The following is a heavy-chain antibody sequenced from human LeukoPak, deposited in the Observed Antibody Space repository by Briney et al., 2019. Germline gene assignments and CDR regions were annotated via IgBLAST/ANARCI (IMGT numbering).Heavy chain of an antibody. J-gene: IGHJ4*02. D-gene: IGHD6-13*01. CDR1: GGSISSSSYY. Sequence: NPSETLSLTCTVSGGSISSSSYYWGWIRQPPGKGLEWIGSIYYSGSTYYNPSLKSRVTISVDTSKNQFSLKLSSVTAADTAVYYCATIAAAETLIFDYWGQGTLVTVSS. CDR2: IYYSGST. CDR3: ATIAAAETLIFDY. V-gene: IGHV4-39*01.